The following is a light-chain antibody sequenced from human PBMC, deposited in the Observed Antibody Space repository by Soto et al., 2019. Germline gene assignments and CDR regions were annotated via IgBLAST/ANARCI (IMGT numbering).Light chain of an antibody. J-gene: IGLJ1*01. CDR2: LNSDGSH. CDR3: QTWGTGIQV. CDR1: SGHSSYA. Sequence: QPVLTQSPSASASLGASVKVTCTLSSGHSSYAIAWHQQQPEKSPRYLMRLNSDGSHSKGDGIPDRFSGSSSGAERYLTISSLQSEDEADYYCQTWGTGIQVFGTGTKVTVL. V-gene: IGLV4-69*01.